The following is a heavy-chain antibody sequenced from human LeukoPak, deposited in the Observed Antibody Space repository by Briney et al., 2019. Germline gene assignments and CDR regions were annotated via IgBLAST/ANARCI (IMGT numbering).Heavy chain of an antibody. D-gene: IGHD3-22*01. J-gene: IGHJ4*02. CDR2: IYHSGST. Sequence: SETLSLTCAVSGGSLSRGSYSWSWIRQPPGKGLEWIGYIYHSGSTYYNPSLKSRVTISVDRSKNQFSLKLSSVTAADTAVYYCARYYYYYDSSGYSTDYFDYWGQGTLVTVSS. CDR3: ARYYYYYDSSGYSTDYFDY. CDR1: GGSLSRGSYS. V-gene: IGHV4-30-2*01.